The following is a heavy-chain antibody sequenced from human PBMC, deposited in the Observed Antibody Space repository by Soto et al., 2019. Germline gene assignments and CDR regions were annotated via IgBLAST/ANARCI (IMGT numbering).Heavy chain of an antibody. J-gene: IGHJ4*02. CDR3: TSIRELTRGYCTNGVCFNY. V-gene: IGHV4-34*01. CDR2: INHSGST. Sequence: SLTCAVYGGSFSGYYWSWIRQPPGKGLEWIGEINHSGSTNYNPSLKSRVTISVDTSKNQFSLKLSSVTAADTAVYYCTSIRELTRGYCTNGVCFNYWGQGTLVTVSS. D-gene: IGHD2-8*01. CDR1: GGSFSGYY.